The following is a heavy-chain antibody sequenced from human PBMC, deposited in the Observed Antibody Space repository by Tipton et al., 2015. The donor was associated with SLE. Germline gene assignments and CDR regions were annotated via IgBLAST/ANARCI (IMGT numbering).Heavy chain of an antibody. J-gene: IGHJ4*02. CDR2: INSDGSST. D-gene: IGHD4-23*01. CDR3: ARAYGGSDY. CDR1: GFTFSNYG. V-gene: IGHV3-74*01. Sequence: SLRLSCAASGFTFSNYGMHWVRQAPGKGLVWVSRINSDGSSTSYADSVKGRFTISRDNSKNTLYLQMNSLRAEDTAVYYCARAYGGSDYWGQGTLVTVSS.